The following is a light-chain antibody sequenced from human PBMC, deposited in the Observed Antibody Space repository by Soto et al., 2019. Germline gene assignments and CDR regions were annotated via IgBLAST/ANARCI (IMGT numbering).Light chain of an antibody. J-gene: IGKJ1*01. CDR2: GAS. V-gene: IGKV3-20*01. CDR1: QSVTNSY. CDR3: QQYNSYPWT. Sequence: EIVLTQSPGTLSLSPGERATLSCRASQSVTNSYLAWYRQKPGQAPRLLLYGASSRATGVPARFSGSGSGTDFTLTISSLEPEDFAVYYCQQYNSYPWTFGQGTKVDIK.